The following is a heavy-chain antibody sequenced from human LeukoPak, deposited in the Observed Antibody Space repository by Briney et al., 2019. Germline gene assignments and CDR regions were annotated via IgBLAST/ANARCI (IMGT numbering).Heavy chain of an antibody. CDR3: ARRYFYDSSTYYPLDY. J-gene: IGHJ4*02. Sequence: PGGSLRLSCAASGFTFSSYWMHWVRQAPGKGLVWVSRINSDGSSTTYADSVKGRFTISRDNAENTLYLQMNSLRAEDTAVYYCARRYFYDSSTYYPLDYWGQGTLVTVSS. V-gene: IGHV3-74*01. D-gene: IGHD3-22*01. CDR1: GFTFSSYW. CDR2: INSDGSST.